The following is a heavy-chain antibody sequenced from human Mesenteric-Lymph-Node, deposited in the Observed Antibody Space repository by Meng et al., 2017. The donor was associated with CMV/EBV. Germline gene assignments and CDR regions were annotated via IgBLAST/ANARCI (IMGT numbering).Heavy chain of an antibody. J-gene: IGHJ6*02. D-gene: IGHD1-26*01. CDR2: ISAYNGNT. Sequence: ASVKVSCKASGYTFTSYGISWVRQAPGQGLEWMGWISAYNGNTNYAQKLQGRVTMTTDTSTSTAYMEMRSLRSDDTAVYYCASEWEEDYYYGMDVWGQGTTVTVSS. CDR1: GYTFTSYG. V-gene: IGHV1-18*01. CDR3: ASEWEEDYYYGMDV.